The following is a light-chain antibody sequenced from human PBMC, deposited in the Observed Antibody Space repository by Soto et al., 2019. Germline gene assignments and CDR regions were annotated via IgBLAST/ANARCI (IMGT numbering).Light chain of an antibody. V-gene: IGKV3-20*01. CDR1: QSVSGSY. CDR3: QQYAGSLYT. J-gene: IGKJ2*01. Sequence: EIVLTQSPGTLSLSPGEGATLSCRASQSVSGSYLAWYQQKPGQAPRLLISGASSRAPGIPDRFSGSGSGTDFSLTISRLEPEDFAVYYCQQYAGSLYTFAQGTKVDI. CDR2: GAS.